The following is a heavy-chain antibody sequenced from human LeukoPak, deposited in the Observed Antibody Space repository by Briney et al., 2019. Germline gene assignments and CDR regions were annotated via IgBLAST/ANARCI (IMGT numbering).Heavy chain of an antibody. CDR3: ARHGWGGGYLIDY. CDR1: GGSISSSSYY. D-gene: IGHD3-16*01. CDR2: IYYSGST. Sequence: SETLSLTCTVSGGSISSSSYYWGWIRQPPGKGLEWIGSIYYSGSTYYNPSLKSRVTISVDTSKNQFSLKLSSVTAADTAVYYCARHGWGGGYLIDYWGQGTLVTVSS. V-gene: IGHV4-39*01. J-gene: IGHJ4*02.